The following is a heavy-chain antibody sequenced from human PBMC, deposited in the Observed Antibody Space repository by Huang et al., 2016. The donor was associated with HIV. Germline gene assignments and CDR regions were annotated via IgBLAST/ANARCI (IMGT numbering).Heavy chain of an antibody. Sequence: VQLVQSGAEVKKPGESLKISCKGSGYSLSSYWIAWVRQMPGKGLEWMGIIFPDDSDTTYSPSFEGQVTISADKSIGTAYLQWSSLKASDTAMYYCARRFSSSSGYFDYWGQGSLVTVSS. V-gene: IGHV5-51*01. CDR3: ARRFSSSSGYFDY. J-gene: IGHJ4*02. CDR1: GYSLSSYW. CDR2: IFPDDSDT. D-gene: IGHD6-6*01.